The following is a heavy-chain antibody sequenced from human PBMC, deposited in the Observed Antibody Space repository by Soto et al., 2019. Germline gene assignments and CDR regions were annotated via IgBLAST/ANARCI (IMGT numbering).Heavy chain of an antibody. CDR3: ARAAVADDRYFDY. Sequence: QVQLVQSGAEVKKPGASVKVSCKASGYTFTGAYMHWVRQAPGQGLEWMGWINPNSGGTNYAQKFQGWVTMTRDTSISTAYMELSRLRSDDTAVYYCARAAVADDRYFDYWGQGTLVTVSS. V-gene: IGHV1-2*04. J-gene: IGHJ4*02. D-gene: IGHD6-19*01. CDR2: INPNSGGT. CDR1: GYTFTGAY.